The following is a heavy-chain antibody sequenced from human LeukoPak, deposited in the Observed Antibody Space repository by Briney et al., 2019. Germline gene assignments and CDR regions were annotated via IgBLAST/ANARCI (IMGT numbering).Heavy chain of an antibody. CDR1: GFTFSSYA. CDR2: ISGSGGST. D-gene: IGHD3-10*01. J-gene: IGHJ4*02. CDR3: AREKPWFGDVCIDF. Sequence: GGSLRLSCAASGFTFSSYAMSWVRQAPGKGLEWVSSISGSGGSTYYADSVRGRFTISRDNSKNTLCLQMNSLRAEDTAVYYCAREKPWFGDVCIDFWGQGTLVTVSS. V-gene: IGHV3-23*01.